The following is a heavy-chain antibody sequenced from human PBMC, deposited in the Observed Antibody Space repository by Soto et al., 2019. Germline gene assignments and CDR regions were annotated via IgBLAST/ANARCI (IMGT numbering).Heavy chain of an antibody. D-gene: IGHD3-3*01. CDR2: MNPNSGNT. V-gene: IGHV1-8*01. CDR3: ARMFGVVTPYWYFDL. CDR1: GYTSTGYY. J-gene: IGHJ2*01. Sequence: QVQLVQSGAEVKKPGASVKVSCKASGYTSTGYYIHWVRQAPGQGLEWMGWMNPNSGNTGYAQKFQGRVTMTRNTSISTAYMELSSLRSEDTAVYYCARMFGVVTPYWYFDLWGRGTLVTVSS.